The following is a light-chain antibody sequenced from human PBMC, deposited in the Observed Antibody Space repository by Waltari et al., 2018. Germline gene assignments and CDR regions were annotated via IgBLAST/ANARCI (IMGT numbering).Light chain of an antibody. V-gene: IGKV2-28*01. CDR2: LGS. CDR3: MQALQTPPYT. Sequence: DIVMTQSPLFLSVTPGAPASISCRSSQSLVHSNGYNYLDWYLQKPGQSPQVLIYLGSNRASGVPDRFSGSGSGTDFTLKISRVEAEDVGVYYCMQALQTPPYTFGQGTKLEIK. CDR1: QSLVHSNGYNY. J-gene: IGKJ2*01.